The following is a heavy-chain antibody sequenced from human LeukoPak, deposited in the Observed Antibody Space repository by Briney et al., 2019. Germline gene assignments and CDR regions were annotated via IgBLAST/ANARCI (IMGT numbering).Heavy chain of an antibody. Sequence: PGGSLRLSCAASGFTVSSDYMTWVRQAPGKGLEWVSFVYSGGSTYYEDSVKGRFTISRDSSKKTLFLQMNSLRVGDTAVYYCARAGYYDSSGFYAPDAFDIWGQGTVVTVSS. CDR2: VYSGGST. CDR3: ARAGYYDSSGFYAPDAFDI. D-gene: IGHD3-22*01. CDR1: GFTVSSDY. J-gene: IGHJ3*02. V-gene: IGHV3-53*01.